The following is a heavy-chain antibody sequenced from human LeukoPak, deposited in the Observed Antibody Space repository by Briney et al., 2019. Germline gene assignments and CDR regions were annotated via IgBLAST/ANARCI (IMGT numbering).Heavy chain of an antibody. CDR3: ARGPYSSNWYVDY. J-gene: IGHJ4*02. CDR1: GFTLSSYE. Sequence: GGSLRPSCAASGFTLSSYEMNWVRLAPGKGLEWISYISRTGNSIYYADSVKGRFAISRDSAKNSLYLQMNSLRAEDTAVYYCARGPYSSNWYVDYWGQGTLVTVAS. V-gene: IGHV3-48*03. D-gene: IGHD6-13*01. CDR2: ISRTGNSI.